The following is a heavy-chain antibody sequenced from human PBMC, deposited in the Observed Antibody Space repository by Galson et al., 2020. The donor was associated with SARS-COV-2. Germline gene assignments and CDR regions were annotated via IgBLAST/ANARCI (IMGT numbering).Heavy chain of an antibody. D-gene: IGHD2-15*01. V-gene: IGHV4-61*02. J-gene: IGHJ4*02. CDR2: IYATGNT. Sequence: SETLSLTCTVSGDSISGPFYHWNWIRQPAGRGLEWIGRIYATGNTDYNPSLKSRVAISTDRSKNQFSLELSSVTAADTALYYCAKAKKDLLLWQMAGYFDSWGQGAPVTVSS. CDR1: GDSISGPFYH. CDR3: AKAKKDLLLWQMAGYFDS.